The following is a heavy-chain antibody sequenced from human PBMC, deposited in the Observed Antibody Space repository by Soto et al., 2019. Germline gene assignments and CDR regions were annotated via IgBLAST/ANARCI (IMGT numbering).Heavy chain of an antibody. V-gene: IGHV4-39*01. J-gene: IGHJ4*02. CDR1: GCFTRISSYC. D-gene: IGHD2-21*02. CDR2: IYYSRST. Sequence: PPETLSLTFIDSGCFTRISSYCGGWIRQRPGKGREWIGSIYYSRSTYYNPALKSRVTISVDTSKNQFSLKLSSVTAADTAVYYCARLVTDFDYWGQGTLVTVSS. CDR3: ARLVTDFDY.